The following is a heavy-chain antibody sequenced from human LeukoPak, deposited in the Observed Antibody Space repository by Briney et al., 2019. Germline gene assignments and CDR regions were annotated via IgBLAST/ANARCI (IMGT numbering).Heavy chain of an antibody. Sequence: PSETLSLTCTVSGGSISSSSYYWGWIRQPPGKGLEWIGSIYYSGSTYYNPSLKSRVTISVDTSKNQFSLKLSSVTAADTAVYYCARWALQLERHLDYWGQGTLVTVSS. CDR1: GGSISSSSYY. D-gene: IGHD1-1*01. CDR3: ARWALQLERHLDY. V-gene: IGHV4-39*07. CDR2: IYYSGST. J-gene: IGHJ4*02.